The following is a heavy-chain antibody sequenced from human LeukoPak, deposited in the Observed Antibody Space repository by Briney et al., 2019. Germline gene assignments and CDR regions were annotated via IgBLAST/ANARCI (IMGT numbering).Heavy chain of an antibody. Sequence: GASVKVSCKASGGTFSSYAISWVRQAPGQGLEWMGGIIPIFGTTNYAQKFQGRVSITADESTSTAYMELSSLRSEDTAVYYCARGMVRGVTELDYWGQGTLVTVSS. CDR2: IIPIFGTT. V-gene: IGHV1-69*13. CDR1: GGTFSSYA. D-gene: IGHD3-10*01. CDR3: ARGMVRGVTELDY. J-gene: IGHJ4*02.